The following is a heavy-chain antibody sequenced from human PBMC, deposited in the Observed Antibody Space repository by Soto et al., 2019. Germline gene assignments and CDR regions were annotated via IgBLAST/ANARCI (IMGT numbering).Heavy chain of an antibody. D-gene: IGHD3-10*01. CDR1: GLSVRNNY. Sequence: EVQLEESGGGLIQPGGSLRLSCTASGLSVRNNYISWVRQAPGMGLEWVSGIYNDGTTYYADSVMGRFTLSRDTSKNTLSLQMDSLRAEDTAVYYCVRPLPSGRNYGMDVWGQGTTVTVSS. CDR2: IYNDGTT. CDR3: VRPLPSGRNYGMDV. J-gene: IGHJ6*02. V-gene: IGHV3-53*01.